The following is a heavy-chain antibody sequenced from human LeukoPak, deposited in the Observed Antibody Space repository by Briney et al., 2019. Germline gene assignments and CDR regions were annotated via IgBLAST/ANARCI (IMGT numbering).Heavy chain of an antibody. CDR3: AKDLGYSSGWYFGAFDI. V-gene: IGHV3-23*01. CDR1: GFTFSSYA. CDR2: ISGSGGST. D-gene: IGHD6-19*01. J-gene: IGHJ3*02. Sequence: PGGSLRLSCAASGFTFSSYAVSWVRQAPGKGLEWVSAISGSGGSTYYADSVKGRFTISRDNSKNTLYLQMNSLRAEDTAVYYCAKDLGYSSGWYFGAFDIWGQGTMVTVSS.